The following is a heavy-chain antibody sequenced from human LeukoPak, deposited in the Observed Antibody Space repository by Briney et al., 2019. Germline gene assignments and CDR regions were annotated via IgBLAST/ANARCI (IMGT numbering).Heavy chain of an antibody. CDR2: INHSGST. CDR3: ARAPLGYIVY. Sequence: SETLSLTCAVYGGSFSGYYWSWIRQPPGKGLEWIGEINHSGSTNYNPSLTSRVTISVDTSKNQFSLKLSSVTAADTAVYYCARAPLGYIVYWGQGTLVTVSS. V-gene: IGHV4-34*01. CDR1: GGSFSGYY. D-gene: IGHD1-1*01. J-gene: IGHJ4*02.